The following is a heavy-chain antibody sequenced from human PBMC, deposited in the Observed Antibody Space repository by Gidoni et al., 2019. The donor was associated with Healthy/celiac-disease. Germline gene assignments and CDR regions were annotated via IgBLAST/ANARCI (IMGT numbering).Heavy chain of an antibody. V-gene: IGHV3-9*01. CDR3: AKDSRGTRGLDY. Sequence: EVQLVESGGGLVQPGRSLRLSCAASGFTFDDYAMHWVRQAPGKGLEWVSGISWNSGSIGYADSVKGRFTISRDNAKNSLYLQMNSLRAEDTALYYCAKDSRGTRGLDYWGQGTLVTVSS. CDR1: GFTFDDYA. J-gene: IGHJ4*02. CDR2: ISWNSGSI. D-gene: IGHD1-7*01.